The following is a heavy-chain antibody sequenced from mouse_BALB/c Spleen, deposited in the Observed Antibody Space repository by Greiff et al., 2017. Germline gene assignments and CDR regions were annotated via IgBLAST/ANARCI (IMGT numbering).Heavy chain of an antibody. CDR1: GYAFTSYW. CDR3: ASGRDWYFDV. CDR2: INPSTGYT. V-gene: IGHV1-4*01. J-gene: IGHJ1*01. Sequence: QVQLQQSGAELVRPGTSVKVSCKASGYAFTSYWMHWVKQRPGQGLEWIGYINPSTGYTEYNQKFKDKATLTADKSSSTAYMQLSSLTSEDSAVYYCASGRDWYFDVWGAGTTVTVSS.